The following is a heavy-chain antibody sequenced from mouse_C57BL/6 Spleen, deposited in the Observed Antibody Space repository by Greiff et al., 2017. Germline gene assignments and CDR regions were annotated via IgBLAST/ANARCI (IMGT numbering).Heavy chain of an antibody. V-gene: IGHV2-6*01. Sequence: VKLVESGPGLVAPSQSLSITCTVSGFSLTSYGVDWVRQSPGKGLEWLGVIWGVGSTNYNSALKSRLSISKDNSKSQFFLKMNSLQTDDTAMYYCARVPYYYGSSYPYYAMDYWGQGTSVTVSS. CDR1: GFSLTSYG. CDR3: ARVPYYYGSSYPYYAMDY. J-gene: IGHJ4*01. CDR2: IWGVGST. D-gene: IGHD1-1*01.